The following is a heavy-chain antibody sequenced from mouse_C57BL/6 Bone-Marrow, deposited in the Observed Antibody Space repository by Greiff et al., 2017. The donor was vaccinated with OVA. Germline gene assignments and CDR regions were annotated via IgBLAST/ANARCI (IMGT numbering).Heavy chain of an antibody. CDR2: IYPGSGNT. Sequence: QVQLKQSGAELVRPGASVKLSCKASGYTFTDYYINWVKQRPGQGLEWIARIYPGSGNTYYNEKFKGKATLTAEKSSSTAYMQLCSLTSEDSAVYFCARYRGYWGQGTTRTVSS. J-gene: IGHJ2*01. CDR1: GYTFTDYY. V-gene: IGHV1-76*01. CDR3: ARYRGY.